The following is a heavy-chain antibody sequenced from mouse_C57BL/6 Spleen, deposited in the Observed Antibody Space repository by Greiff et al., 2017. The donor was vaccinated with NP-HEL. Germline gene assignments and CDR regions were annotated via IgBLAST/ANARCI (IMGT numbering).Heavy chain of an antibody. V-gene: IGHV1-69*01. J-gene: IGHJ2*01. D-gene: IGHD1-2*01. CDR1: GYTFTSYW. Sequence: VQLQQPGAELVMPGASVKLSCKASGYTFTSYWMHWVKQRPGQGLEWIGEIDPSDSYTNYNQKFKGKSTLTVDKSSSTAYMQLSSLTSEDSAVYYCARDDGVTTASYWGQGTTLTVSS. CDR3: ARDDGVTTASY. CDR2: IDPSDSYT.